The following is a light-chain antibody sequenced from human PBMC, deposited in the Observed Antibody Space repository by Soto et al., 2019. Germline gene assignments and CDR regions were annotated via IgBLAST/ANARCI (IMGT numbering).Light chain of an antibody. Sequence: EIVLTQSPDTLSLSPGERATLSCRASQSSSTYIAWYQQKPGQAPRLLVYDASNRDTGIPARFSGSGSGTDFTLTISSLEPEDFAVYYCQQGSNWPRTFGQGTKLEIK. CDR3: QQGSNWPRT. CDR1: QSSSTY. V-gene: IGKV3-11*01. CDR2: DAS. J-gene: IGKJ2*01.